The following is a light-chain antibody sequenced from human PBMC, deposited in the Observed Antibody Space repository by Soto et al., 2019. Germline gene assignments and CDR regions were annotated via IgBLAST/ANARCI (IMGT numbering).Light chain of an antibody. J-gene: IGKJ1*01. CDR3: QQSYSTPWT. CDR1: QSISTY. Sequence: DIQMTQSPSSLSGSAGDRVTITCRASQSISTYLNWYQQKPGKAPKVLVYGTSILQTGVPSRFSGSGSGTDFTLTLSSLQPEDSATYYCQQSYSTPWTFGQGTKVEIK. CDR2: GTS. V-gene: IGKV1-39*01.